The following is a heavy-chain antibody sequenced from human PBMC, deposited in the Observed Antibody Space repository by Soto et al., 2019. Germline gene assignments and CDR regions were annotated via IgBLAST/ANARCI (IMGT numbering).Heavy chain of an antibody. J-gene: IGHJ5*02. CDR2: IYYSGST. V-gene: IGHV4-30-4*01. Sequence: PSETLSLTCTVSGGSISSSYNYWSWVRQHPGKGLEWIGYIYYSGSTYYNPSLKGRLTISVDTSKNQFSLKLSSVTAADTAVYYCARLRATFDPWGQGTLVTLS. CDR3: ARLRATFDP. CDR1: GGSISSSYNY. D-gene: IGHD2-15*01.